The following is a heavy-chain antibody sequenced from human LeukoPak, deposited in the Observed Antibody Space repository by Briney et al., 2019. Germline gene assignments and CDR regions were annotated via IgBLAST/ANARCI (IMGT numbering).Heavy chain of an antibody. Sequence: SETLSLTCTVSGGSISSFYWSWIRQPPGKGLEWIGYIYYSGSTNYNPSLKSRVTISVDTSKNQFSLKLSSVTAADTAVYYCAKCPQQLWLRGYYFDYWGQGTLVTVSS. J-gene: IGHJ4*02. CDR2: IYYSGST. CDR1: GGSISSFY. CDR3: AKCPQQLWLRGYYFDY. V-gene: IGHV4-59*01. D-gene: IGHD5-18*01.